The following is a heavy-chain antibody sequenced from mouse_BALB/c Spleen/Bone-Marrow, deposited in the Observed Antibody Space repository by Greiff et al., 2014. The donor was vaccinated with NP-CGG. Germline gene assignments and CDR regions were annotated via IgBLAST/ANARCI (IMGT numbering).Heavy chain of an antibody. CDR2: INPGSGGA. D-gene: IGHD3-2*01. CDR1: GYAFTNYL. Sequence: QLQQSGAELVRPGTSVKVSCKASGYAFTNYLIEWVKQRPGQGLKWIGVINPGSGGANYNEKFKGKATLTADKSSSTAYMQLSSLTSDDSAVYFCAREWTARAVDYWGQGTTLTVSS. V-gene: IGHV1-54*01. CDR3: AREWTARAVDY. J-gene: IGHJ2*01.